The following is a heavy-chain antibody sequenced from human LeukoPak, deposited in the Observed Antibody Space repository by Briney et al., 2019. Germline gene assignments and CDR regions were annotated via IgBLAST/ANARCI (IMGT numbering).Heavy chain of an antibody. CDR3: AQTTGWPGFDF. Sequence: PSETLSLTCSASDASTSSRYWSWIRQSPGRTLEWIGHIYNGRNTKYNPSLTSRVTISVDTSKNQFSLSLTSVTAADTVIYYCAQTTGWPGFDFWGPGALVTVSS. V-gene: IGHV4-59*08. J-gene: IGHJ4*02. D-gene: IGHD6-19*01. CDR1: DASTSSRY. CDR2: IYNGRNT.